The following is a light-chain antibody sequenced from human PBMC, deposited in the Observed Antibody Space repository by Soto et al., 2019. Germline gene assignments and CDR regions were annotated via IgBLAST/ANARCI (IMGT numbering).Light chain of an antibody. CDR3: QQYHDWPLT. J-gene: IGKJ4*01. CDR2: GVS. Sequence: EIVMTQSPATLSVSPGERVTLSCRASQSLSSHLAWYQQKPGQAPGLLIYGVSTRATGVPTRFSGSASGTKFTLTISSLLSEDFAVYYCQQYHDWPLTFGGGTKVDIK. CDR1: QSLSSH. V-gene: IGKV3-15*01.